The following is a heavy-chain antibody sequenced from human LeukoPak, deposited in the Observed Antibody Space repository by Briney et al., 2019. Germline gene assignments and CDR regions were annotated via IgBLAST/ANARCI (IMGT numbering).Heavy chain of an antibody. V-gene: IGHV1-2*02. Sequence: ASVKVSSKASGYTFTRYYMHWVRQTPGQGLEWMGWIYPNSGGTNYAQKFQGRVTMTRDTSISTAYMELSRLRSDDTAVYYCARARSGYDYPFDYWGQGTLVTVSS. J-gene: IGHJ4*02. D-gene: IGHD5-12*01. CDR2: IYPNSGGT. CDR1: GYTFTRYY. CDR3: ARARSGYDYPFDY.